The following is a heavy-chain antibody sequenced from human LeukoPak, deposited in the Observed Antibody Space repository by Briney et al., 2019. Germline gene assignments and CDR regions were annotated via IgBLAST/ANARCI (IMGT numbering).Heavy chain of an antibody. V-gene: IGHV3-48*01. CDR1: GFTFSSYS. D-gene: IGHD4-17*01. CDR3: TRTVTTYWYFDL. Sequence: PGRSLSLSCAASGFTFSSYSMNCVRQAPGKGLEWVSYISSSSSTIYYADSVEGRFTISRDNAKNSLYLQMNSLRAQDTAVYYCTRTVTTYWYFDLWGRGTLVTVSS. J-gene: IGHJ2*01. CDR2: ISSSSSTI.